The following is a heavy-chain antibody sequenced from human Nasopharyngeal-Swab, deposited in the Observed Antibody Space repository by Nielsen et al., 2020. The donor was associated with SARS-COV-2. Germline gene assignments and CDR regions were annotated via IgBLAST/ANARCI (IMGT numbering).Heavy chain of an antibody. D-gene: IGHD3-9*01. V-gene: IGHV3-21*01. CDR3: VRDRLNGGGKDV. CDR1: GFTFSNYS. CDR2: ISSSSSYM. Sequence: GESLKISCAASGFTFSNYSMNWVRQAPGKGLEWVSSISSSSSYMYYADSVKGRFTISRDNAKNSVYLQMNSLRAEDTAVYYCVRDRLNGGGKDVWGQGTTVTVSS. J-gene: IGHJ6*02.